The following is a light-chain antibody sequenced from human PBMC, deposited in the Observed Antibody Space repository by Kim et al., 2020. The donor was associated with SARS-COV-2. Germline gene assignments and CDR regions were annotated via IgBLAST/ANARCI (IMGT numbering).Light chain of an antibody. V-gene: IGLV3-1*01. CDR1: KLGDNY. Sequence: SYELTQPPSVSVSPGQTASITCSGDKLGDNYACWYQQKPGQSPVLVIYQDSKRPSGIPERFSGSNSGNTATLTISGTQAMDEADYYCQAWDGSTAYVCGTGTKVTVL. CDR3: QAWDGSTAYV. J-gene: IGLJ1*01. CDR2: QDS.